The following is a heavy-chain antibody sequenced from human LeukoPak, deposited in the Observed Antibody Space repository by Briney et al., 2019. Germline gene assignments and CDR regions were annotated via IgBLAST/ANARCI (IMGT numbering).Heavy chain of an antibody. CDR1: GFTFSSYW. D-gene: IGHD6-6*01. V-gene: IGHV3-74*01. CDR3: TRRPIAATAYYFDY. J-gene: IGHJ4*02. CDR2: INSDGSTT. Sequence: GGSLRLSCAASGFTFSSYWMHWVRQAPGKGLVWVSRINSDGSTTNYADSVKGRFTISRDNAKNTLYLQMNSLRADDTAVYYCTRRPIAATAYYFDYWGQGTLVTVSS.